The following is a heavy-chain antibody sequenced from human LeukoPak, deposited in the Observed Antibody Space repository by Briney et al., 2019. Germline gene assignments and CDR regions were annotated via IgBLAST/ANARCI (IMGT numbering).Heavy chain of an antibody. CDR3: ARLYHYYYGMDV. J-gene: IGHJ6*02. Sequence: SETLSLTCTVSGGFISSYYWSWIRQPPGKGLEWIGYIYYSGSTNYNPSLKSRVTISVDTSKNQFSLKLSSVTAADTAVYYCARLYHYYYGMDVWGQGTTVTVS. V-gene: IGHV4-59*08. CDR1: GGFISSYY. CDR2: IYYSGST.